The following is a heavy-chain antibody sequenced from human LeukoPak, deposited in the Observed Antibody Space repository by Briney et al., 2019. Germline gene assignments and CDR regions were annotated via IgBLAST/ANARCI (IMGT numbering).Heavy chain of an antibody. CDR1: GGTFSSYA. J-gene: IGHJ6*02. D-gene: IGHD6-19*01. Sequence: SVKVSCKASGGTFSSYAISWVRQAPGQGLEWMGGIIPIFGTANYAQKFQGRVTITADESTSTAYMELSSLRSEDTAVYYCARGRSRWLDPTDDYYYGMDVWGQGTTVTVSS. CDR2: IIPIFGTA. V-gene: IGHV1-69*13. CDR3: ARGRSRWLDPTDDYYYGMDV.